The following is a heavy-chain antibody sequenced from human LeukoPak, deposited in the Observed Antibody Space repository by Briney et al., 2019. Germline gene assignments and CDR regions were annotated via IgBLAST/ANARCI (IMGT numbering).Heavy chain of an antibody. V-gene: IGHV3-23*01. J-gene: IGHJ3*02. CDR3: AKVRMITMIAYDAFDI. CDR2: ISGSGHST. Sequence: QTGGSLRLSCAASGFTFNSYAMNWVRQAPGRGLEWVSAISGSGHSTYYADSVKGRFSISRDNSKDTLYLQMNSLRAEDTAIYYCAKVRMITMIAYDAFDIWGQGSMVTVSS. D-gene: IGHD3-22*01. CDR1: GFTFNSYA.